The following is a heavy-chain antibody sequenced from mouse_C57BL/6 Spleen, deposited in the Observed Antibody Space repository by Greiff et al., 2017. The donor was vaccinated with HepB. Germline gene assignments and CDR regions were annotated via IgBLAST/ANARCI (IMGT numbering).Heavy chain of an antibody. Sequence: QVQLKESGPELVKPGASVKISCKASGYAFSSSWMNWVKQSPGKGLEWIGRIYPGDGDTNYNGKFKGKATLTADKSSSTAYMQLSSLTSEDSAVYFCAKGAAQASYAMDYWGQGTSVTVSS. CDR2: IYPGDGDT. V-gene: IGHV1-82*01. CDR3: AKGAAQASYAMDY. CDR1: GYAFSSSW. J-gene: IGHJ4*01. D-gene: IGHD3-2*02.